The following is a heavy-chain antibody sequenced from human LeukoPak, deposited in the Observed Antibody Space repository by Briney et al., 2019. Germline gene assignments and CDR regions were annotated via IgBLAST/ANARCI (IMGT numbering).Heavy chain of an antibody. D-gene: IGHD6-19*01. J-gene: IGHJ4*02. CDR2: INHSGST. Sequence: SETLSLTCAVYGGSFSGYYWNWIRQPPGKGLEWIGEINHSGSTNYNPSHKSRVTISVDTSKNQFSLKLSSVTAADTAVYYCARGLTYSSGWYGYFGYWGQGTLVTVSS. CDR1: GGSFSGYY. V-gene: IGHV4-34*01. CDR3: ARGLTYSSGWYGYFGY.